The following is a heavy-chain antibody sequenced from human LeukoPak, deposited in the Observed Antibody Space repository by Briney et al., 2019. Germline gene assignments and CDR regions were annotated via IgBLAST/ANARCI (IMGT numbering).Heavy chain of an antibody. CDR2: ISGSGGST. D-gene: IGHD6-13*01. CDR3: AKLYSSSWSPTIYFDY. J-gene: IGHJ4*02. V-gene: IGHV3-23*01. Sequence: GGSLRLSCAASGFTFSSYGMSWVRQAPGKGLEWVSAISGSGGSTYYADSVKGRFTISRDNSKNTLYLQMNSLRAEDTAVYYCAKLYSSSWSPTIYFDYWGQGTLVTVSS. CDR1: GFTFSSYG.